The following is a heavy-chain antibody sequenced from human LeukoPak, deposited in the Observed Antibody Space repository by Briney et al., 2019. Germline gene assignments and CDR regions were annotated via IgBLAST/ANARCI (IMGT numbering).Heavy chain of an antibody. CDR1: GFTFSSYS. Sequence: KPGGSLRLSCAASGFTFSSYSMNWVRQAPGKGLEWVSSISSSSSYIYYADSVKGRFTISRDNAKNSLYLQMNSLRAEDTAVYYCARDPIAAAGSHFWNMDVWGKGTTVTVSS. V-gene: IGHV3-21*01. D-gene: IGHD6-13*01. CDR2: ISSSSSYI. J-gene: IGHJ6*03. CDR3: ARDPIAAAGSHFWNMDV.